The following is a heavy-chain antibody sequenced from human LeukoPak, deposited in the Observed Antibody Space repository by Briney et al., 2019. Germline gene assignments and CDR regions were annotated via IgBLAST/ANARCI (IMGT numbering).Heavy chain of an antibody. CDR3: ARGRYNYGNAFDY. J-gene: IGHJ4*02. D-gene: IGHD5-18*01. CDR1: GCTTSSSSYY. V-gene: IGHV4-39*07. Sequence: SETLTLTCTVSGCTTSSSSYYWVRIPQPPGQGLEWIGSISNSGSTYYNPSRKSRVTISVDTSKNQFSLRLSSVTAADTAVYYCARGRYNYGNAFDYWGQGTLVTVSS. CDR2: ISNSGST.